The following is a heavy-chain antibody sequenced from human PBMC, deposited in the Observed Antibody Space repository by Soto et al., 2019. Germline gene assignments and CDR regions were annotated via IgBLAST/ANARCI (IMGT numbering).Heavy chain of an antibody. CDR2: ISYDGSNK. CDR3: AKRSPAYDFWSGDNLDY. V-gene: IGHV3-30*18. J-gene: IGHJ4*02. D-gene: IGHD3-3*01. Sequence: GSLRLSCAASGFTFSSYGMHWVRQAPGKGLEWVAVISYDGSNKYYADSVKGRFTISRDNSKNTLYLQMNSLRAEDTAVYYCAKRSPAYDFWSGDNLDYWGQGTLVTVSS. CDR1: GFTFSSYG.